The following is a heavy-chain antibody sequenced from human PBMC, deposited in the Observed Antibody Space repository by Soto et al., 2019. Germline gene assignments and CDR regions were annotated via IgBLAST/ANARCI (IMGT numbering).Heavy chain of an antibody. Sequence: SETLSLTCTVSGGSISSYYWSWIRQPAGKGLEWIGRIYTSGSTNYNPSLKSRVTMSVDTSKNQFSLKLSSVTAADTAVYYCARGRIMYSSSWAIDYWGQGTLVTVSS. D-gene: IGHD6-13*01. J-gene: IGHJ4*02. V-gene: IGHV4-4*07. CDR3: ARGRIMYSSSWAIDY. CDR2: IYTSGST. CDR1: GGSISSYY.